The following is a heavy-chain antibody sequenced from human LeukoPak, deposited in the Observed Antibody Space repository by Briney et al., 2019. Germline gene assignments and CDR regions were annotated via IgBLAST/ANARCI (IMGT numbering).Heavy chain of an antibody. D-gene: IGHD3-22*01. CDR2: IYHSGST. CDR1: GGSISSGDYY. V-gene: IGHV4-39*07. Sequence: SETLSLTCTVSGGSISSGDYYWSWIRQPPGKGLEWIGEIYHSGSTNYNPSLKSRVTISVDKSKNQFSLKLSSVTAADTAVYYCARDRTRRGYYDSSGWWYFDYWGQGTLVTVSS. CDR3: ARDRTRRGYYDSSGWWYFDY. J-gene: IGHJ4*02.